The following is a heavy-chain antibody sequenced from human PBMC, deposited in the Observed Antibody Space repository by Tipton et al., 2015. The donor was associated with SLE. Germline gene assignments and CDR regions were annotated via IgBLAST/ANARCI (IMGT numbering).Heavy chain of an antibody. J-gene: IGHJ1*01. D-gene: IGHD3-22*01. CDR3: ARDRITMIPRYFQH. CDR1: GGTFSSYA. Sequence: QLVQSGAEVKKPGSSVKVSCKASGGTFSSYAISWVRQAPGQGLEWMGWINPNSGGTNYAQKFQGRVTMTRDTSISTAYMELSRLRSDDTAVYYCARDRITMIPRYFQHWGQGTLVTVSS. V-gene: IGHV1-2*02. CDR2: INPNSGGT.